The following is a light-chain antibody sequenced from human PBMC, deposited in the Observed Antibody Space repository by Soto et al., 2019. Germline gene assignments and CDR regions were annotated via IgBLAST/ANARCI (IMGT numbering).Light chain of an antibody. V-gene: IGLV1-47*01. CDR2: SND. Sequence: QSVLTQSPSASGTPVQRVIISCSGTSSNIGTNYVYWYPQLPGTAPKVLIYSNDKRPSGVPNRFSGSKSGTSASLAISGLRSEDEADYSCAAWDDSLSGPLFGGGTKLTVL. CDR3: AAWDDSLSGPL. CDR1: SSNIGTNY. J-gene: IGLJ2*01.